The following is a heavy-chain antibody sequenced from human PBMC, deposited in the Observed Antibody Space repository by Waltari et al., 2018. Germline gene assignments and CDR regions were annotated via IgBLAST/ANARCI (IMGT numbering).Heavy chain of an antibody. CDR2: IYTSGST. CDR1: GGSISSGSYY. CDR3: ARDWANLYYFEY. V-gene: IGHV4-61*09. Sequence: QVQLQESGPGLVKPSQTLSLTCTVSGGSISSGSYYWSWIRQPAGKGLEWIGYIYTSGSTNYNPSLKSRVTISVDTSKNQFSLKLSSVTAADTAVYYCARDWANLYYFEYWGQGTLVTVSS. D-gene: IGHD3-16*01. J-gene: IGHJ4*02.